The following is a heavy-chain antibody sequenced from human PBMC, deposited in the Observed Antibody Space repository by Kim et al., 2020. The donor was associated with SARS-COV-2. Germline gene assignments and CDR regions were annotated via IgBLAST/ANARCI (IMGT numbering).Heavy chain of an antibody. CDR3: ARDYSSSWYNAFDI. J-gene: IGHJ3*02. D-gene: IGHD6-13*01. V-gene: IGHV3-48*03. CDR2: ISSSGSTI. Sequence: GGSLRLSCAASGFTFSSYEMNWVRQAPGKGLEWVSYISSSGSTIYYADSVKGRFTISRDNAKNSLYLQMNSLRAEDTAVYYCARDYSSSWYNAFDIWGQGTMVTVSS. CDR1: GFTFSSYE.